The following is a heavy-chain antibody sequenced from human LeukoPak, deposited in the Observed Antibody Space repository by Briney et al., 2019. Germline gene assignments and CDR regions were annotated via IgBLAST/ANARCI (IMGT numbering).Heavy chain of an antibody. D-gene: IGHD1-26*01. Sequence: SETLSLTCTVSGGSISTYYGNWIRQAPGKGLEWIGYIYYSGSTNYNPSLKSRVTISVDTSKNQFSLKLSSVTAADTAVYYCARDGGYSGSYFDYWGQGTLVTVSS. CDR2: IYYSGST. V-gene: IGHV4-59*01. CDR3: ARDGGYSGSYFDY. CDR1: GGSISTYY. J-gene: IGHJ4*02.